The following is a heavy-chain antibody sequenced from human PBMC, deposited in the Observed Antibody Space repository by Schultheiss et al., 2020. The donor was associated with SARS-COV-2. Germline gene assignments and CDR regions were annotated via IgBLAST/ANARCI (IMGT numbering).Heavy chain of an antibody. J-gene: IGHJ4*02. CDR1: GFTFSSYG. V-gene: IGHV3-30*03. Sequence: WGSLRLSCAASGFTFSSYGMHWVRQAPGKGLEWVAVISYDGSNKYYADSVKGRFTISRDNSKNTLYLQMNSLRAEDTAVYYCSWGSYRSPFDYWGQGTLVTVSS. D-gene: IGHD3-16*02. CDR3: SWGSYRSPFDY. CDR2: ISYDGSNK.